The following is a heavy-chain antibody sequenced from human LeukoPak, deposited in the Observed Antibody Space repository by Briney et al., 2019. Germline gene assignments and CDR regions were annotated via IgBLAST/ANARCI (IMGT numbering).Heavy chain of an antibody. V-gene: IGHV3-66*04. CDR1: GFTVSSNY. CDR3: ARHGSRVMATIEDS. D-gene: IGHD5-12*01. Sequence: GGSLRLSCAASGFTVSSNYMSWVRQAPGKGLEWVSVIYSGGSTYYADSVKGRFTISRDNSKNTLYLQMNSLRAEDTAVYYCARHGSRVMATIEDSWGQGTLVIVSS. J-gene: IGHJ4*02. CDR2: IYSGGST.